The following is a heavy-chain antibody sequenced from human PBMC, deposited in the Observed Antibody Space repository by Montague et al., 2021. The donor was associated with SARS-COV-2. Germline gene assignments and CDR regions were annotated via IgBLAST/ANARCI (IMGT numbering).Heavy chain of an antibody. CDR1: GGSISSSTYY. CDR2: IFYSGSA. Sequence: SETLSLTCAVSGGSISSSTYYWVWIRQPPGKGLEWVGTIFYSGSAYYNPSLKNRVTVSVDTSKNQFSLKLSSVTAADTAVYYCATHQSGTMMAYWGQGTLVTVPS. D-gene: IGHD3-22*01. CDR3: ATHQSGTMMAY. V-gene: IGHV4-39*01. J-gene: IGHJ4*02.